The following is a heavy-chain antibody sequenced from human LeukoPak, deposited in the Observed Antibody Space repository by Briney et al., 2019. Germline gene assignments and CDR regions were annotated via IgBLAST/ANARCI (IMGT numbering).Heavy chain of an antibody. CDR1: GFTFSNYG. CDR2: ISHDGSIK. V-gene: IGHV3-30*18. Sequence: GGSLRLSCAASGFTFSNYGMHWVRQAPGKGLEWVAVISHDGSIKYYEDSVKGRFTISRDNSKNTLYLQMNTLRVEDRAVYFCAKDQRTMTRRMDVWGQGTAVIVSS. D-gene: IGHD2-2*01. J-gene: IGHJ6*02. CDR3: AKDQRTMTRRMDV.